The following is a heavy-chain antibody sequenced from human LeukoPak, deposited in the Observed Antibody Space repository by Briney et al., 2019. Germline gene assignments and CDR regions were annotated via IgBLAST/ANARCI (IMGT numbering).Heavy chain of an antibody. D-gene: IGHD1-1*01. Sequence: GGSLRHSCVASGFTFSSYWMSWVRQAPGKGLEWVANIKPDGSDKDYVDSVKGRFSISRDNSKNLLYLQMNVLRAEDTAVYYCGRGGNWNDFWGQGTLVTVSS. V-gene: IGHV3-7*03. CDR1: GFTFSSYW. J-gene: IGHJ4*02. CDR3: GRGGNWNDF. CDR2: IKPDGSDK.